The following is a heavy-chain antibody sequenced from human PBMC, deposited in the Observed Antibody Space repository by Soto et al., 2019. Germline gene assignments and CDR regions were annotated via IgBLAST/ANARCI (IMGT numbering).Heavy chain of an antibody. CDR1: GYTFTGYY. Sequence: QVQLVQSGAEGKKPGASVKVSCRASGYTFTGYYMHWVRQAPGQGLEWMGWINPNSGGTNYAQNFQGWVTMIRDTSMRTAYMELSRLRSDDTAVYYCARTHCSSTRCYVGSWDYWGQGTLVTVSS. CDR3: ARTHCSSTRCYVGSWDY. V-gene: IGHV1-2*04. CDR2: INPNSGGT. J-gene: IGHJ4*02. D-gene: IGHD2-2*01.